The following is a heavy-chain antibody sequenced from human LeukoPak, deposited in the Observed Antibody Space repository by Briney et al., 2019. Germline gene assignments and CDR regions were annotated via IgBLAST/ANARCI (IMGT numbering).Heavy chain of an antibody. D-gene: IGHD2-21*01. CDR3: ARRGENYFDY. CDR1: GYTFTGYY. J-gene: IGHJ4*02. V-gene: IGHV1-18*04. Sequence: ASVKVSCKASGYTFTGYYMHWVRQAPGQGLEWMGWISAYNGNTNYAQKLQGRVTMTTDTSTSTAYMELRSLRSDDTAVYYCARRGENYFDYWGQGTLVTVSS. CDR2: ISAYNGNT.